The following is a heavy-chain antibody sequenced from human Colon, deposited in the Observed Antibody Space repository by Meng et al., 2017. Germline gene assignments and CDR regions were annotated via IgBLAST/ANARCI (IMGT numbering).Heavy chain of an antibody. CDR2: IYYSGST. V-gene: IGHV4-61*01. D-gene: IGHD3-22*01. J-gene: IGHJ4*02. CDR1: GGSVSSGSYY. CDR3: ARGASDYDFDY. Sequence: QVQVQESGPGMVRPSETRSLSVTVSGGSVSSGSYYWSWIRQPPGKGLEWIGYIYYSGSTNYNPSLKSRVTISVDTSKNQFSLKLSSVTAADTAVYYCARGASDYDFDYWGQGTLVTVSS.